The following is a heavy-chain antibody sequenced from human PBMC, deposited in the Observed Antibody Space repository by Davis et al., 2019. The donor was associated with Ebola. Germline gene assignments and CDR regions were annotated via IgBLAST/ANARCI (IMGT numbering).Heavy chain of an antibody. CDR3: ARVAITMIVAYYFDY. D-gene: IGHD3-22*01. CDR1: GFTFSDYY. V-gene: IGHV3-21*01. CDR2: ISSSSSYI. J-gene: IGHJ4*02. Sequence: GESLKISCAASGFTFSDYYMNWVRQAPGKGLEWVSSISSSSSYIYYADSVKGRFTISRDNAKNSLYLQMNSLRAEDTAVYYCARVAITMIVAYYFDYWGQGTLVTVSS.